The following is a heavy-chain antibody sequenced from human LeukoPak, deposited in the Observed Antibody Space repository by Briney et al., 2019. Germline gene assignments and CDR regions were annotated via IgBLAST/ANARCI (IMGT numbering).Heavy chain of an antibody. J-gene: IGHJ4*02. CDR1: GGSISSGDYY. CDR2: IYYSGST. D-gene: IGHD4-17*01. Sequence: SQTLSLTCTVSGGSISSGDYYWSWIRQPPGKGLEWIGYIYYSGSTYYNPSLKSRVTISVDTSKNQFSLKLSSVTAADTAVYYCARGTMTTVTYYFDYWGQGTLVTVSS. V-gene: IGHV4-30-4*01. CDR3: ARGTMTTVTYYFDY.